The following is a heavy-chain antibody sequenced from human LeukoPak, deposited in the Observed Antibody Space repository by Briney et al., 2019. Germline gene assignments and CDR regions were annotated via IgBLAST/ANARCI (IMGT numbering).Heavy chain of an antibody. D-gene: IGHD7-27*01. CDR1: GGSISSSSYS. Sequence: PSETLSLTCTVSGGSISSSSYSWSWIRQPAGKGLEWIGRIYTSGSTNYNPSLKSRVTMSVDTSKNQFSLKLSSVTAADTAVYYCAREPAWAYFDYWGQGTLVTVSS. J-gene: IGHJ4*02. CDR2: IYTSGST. CDR3: AREPAWAYFDY. V-gene: IGHV4-61*02.